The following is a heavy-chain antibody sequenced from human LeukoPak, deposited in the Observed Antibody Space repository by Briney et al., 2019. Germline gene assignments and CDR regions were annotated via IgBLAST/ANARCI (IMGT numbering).Heavy chain of an antibody. V-gene: IGHV1-2*02. CDR3: ARANGNSYFAPDY. J-gene: IGHJ4*02. CDR1: GYTFTSYA. CDR2: INPNSGGT. D-gene: IGHD4-23*01. Sequence: ASVKVSCKASGYTFTSYAMNWVRQAPGQGLEWMGWINPNSGGTNYAQKFQGRVTMTRDTSISTAYMELSRLRSDDTAVYYCARANGNSYFAPDYWGQGTLVAVSS.